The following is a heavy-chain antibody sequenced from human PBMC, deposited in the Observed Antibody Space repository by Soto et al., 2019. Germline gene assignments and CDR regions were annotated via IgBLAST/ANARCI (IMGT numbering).Heavy chain of an antibody. CDR1: GYSFTSYW. CDR2: IYPGDSDT. D-gene: IGHD3-3*01. CDR3: PRQYYDFWSGYSAASNNYYYYGMDV. Sequence: GESLKISCKGSGYSFTSYWIGWVRQMPGKGLEWMGIIYPGDSDTRYSPSFQGQVTISADKSISTAYLQWGRPKASDTAMYYFPRQYYDFWSGYSAASNNYYYYGMDVWGQGTTVTVSS. J-gene: IGHJ6*02. V-gene: IGHV5-51*01.